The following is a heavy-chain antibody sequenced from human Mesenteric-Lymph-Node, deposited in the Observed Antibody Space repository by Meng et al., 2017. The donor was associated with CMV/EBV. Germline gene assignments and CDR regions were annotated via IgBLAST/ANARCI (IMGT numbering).Heavy chain of an antibody. D-gene: IGHD4-11*01. J-gene: IGHJ6*02. Sequence: ASVKVSCKASGYTFTDYYIHWVRQAPGHGLEWMGWINPNSGGTDFAQKFQGRVTMTRDTSISTAYMELYRLRFDDTAMYYCARLLTTYYYGLDVWGQGTTVTVSS. CDR1: GYTFTDYY. CDR2: INPNSGGT. V-gene: IGHV1-2*02. CDR3: ARLLTTYYYGLDV.